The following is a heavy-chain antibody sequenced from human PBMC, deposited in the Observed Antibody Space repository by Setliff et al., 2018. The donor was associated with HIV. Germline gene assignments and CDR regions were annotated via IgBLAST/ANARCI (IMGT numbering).Heavy chain of an antibody. V-gene: IGHV4-39*07. CDR3: ARHMVATSYYFDY. D-gene: IGHD5-12*01. J-gene: IGHJ4*02. CDR1: GGSISSSSYY. Sequence: SETLSLTCTVSGGSISSSSYYWGWIRQPPGKGLEWIGSIYYGGSTYYNPSLKSQITISVDTSKNQFSLKLSSVTAADTAVYYCARHMVATSYYFDYWGQGTLVTVSS. CDR2: IYYGGST.